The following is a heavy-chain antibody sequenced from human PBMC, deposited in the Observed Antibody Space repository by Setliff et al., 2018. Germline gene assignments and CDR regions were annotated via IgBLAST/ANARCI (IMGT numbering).Heavy chain of an antibody. Sequence: ASVKVSCKASGYTFIYYYIHWVRLAPGQGLEWMGLINPSGGGTIYARKFQGRVTMARETSTSTVYMELSGLRSEDTAVYYCARVYLAGSGWDKANALDIWGQGTMVTVSS. V-gene: IGHV1-46*03. CDR1: GYTFIYYY. CDR3: ARVYLAGSGWDKANALDI. D-gene: IGHD6-19*01. CDR2: INPSGGGT. J-gene: IGHJ3*02.